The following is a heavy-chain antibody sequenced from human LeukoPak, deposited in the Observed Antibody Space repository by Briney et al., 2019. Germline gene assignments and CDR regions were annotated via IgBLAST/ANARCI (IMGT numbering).Heavy chain of an antibody. J-gene: IGHJ6*02. CDR2: IYYSGST. CDR3: ARTGTGDYYYYYGMDV. V-gene: IGHV4-39*01. CDR1: GGSISSSSYY. Sequence: PSETLSLTCTVSGGSISSSSYYWGWIRQPPGKGLEWIGSIYYSGSTYYNPSLKSRVTISVDTSKNQFSLKLSSVTAADTAVYYCARTGTGDYYYYYGMDVWGQGTTVTVSS. D-gene: IGHD1-1*01.